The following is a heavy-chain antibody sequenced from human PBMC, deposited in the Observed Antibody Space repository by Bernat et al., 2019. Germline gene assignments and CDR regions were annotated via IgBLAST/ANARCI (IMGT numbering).Heavy chain of an antibody. D-gene: IGHD3-22*01. V-gene: IGHV3-74*01. CDR3: ARGVSSYGDY. CDR2: INSDGSST. Sequence: EVQLVESGGGLVQPGGSLRLSCVASGFTFSDYWMHWVRQAPGKGLVWVSRINSDGSSTSYADSVKGRFTISRDNAKNTLYLQMNSLRVEDTAVYYCARGVSSYGDYWGQGTLVTVSS. J-gene: IGHJ4*02. CDR1: GFTFSDYW.